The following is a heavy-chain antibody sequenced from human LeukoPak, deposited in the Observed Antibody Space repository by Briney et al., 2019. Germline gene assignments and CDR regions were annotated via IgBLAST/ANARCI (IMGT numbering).Heavy chain of an antibody. D-gene: IGHD6-13*01. Sequence: PSETLSLTCAVSGGSISSSNWWSWVRQPPGKGLEWIGKIYHSGSTNYNPSLKSRVTISVDKSKNQFSLKLSSVTAADTALYYCARDGIPAPGSHWFDPWGQGTLVTVSS. CDR2: IYHSGST. CDR3: ARDGIPAPGSHWFDP. V-gene: IGHV4-4*02. CDR1: GGSISSSNW. J-gene: IGHJ5*02.